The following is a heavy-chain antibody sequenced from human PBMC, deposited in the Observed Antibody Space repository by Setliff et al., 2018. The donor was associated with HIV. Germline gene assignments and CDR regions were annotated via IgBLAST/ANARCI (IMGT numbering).Heavy chain of an antibody. D-gene: IGHD4-17*01. CDR1: GYTFTSYA. V-gene: IGHV7-4-1*02. CDR3: ARALYGDYGGDINWFDP. J-gene: IGHJ5*02. Sequence: GASVKVSCKASGYTFTSYAMNWVRQAPGQGLGWMGWINTHTGSPTYAQAFTGRFVFSVDTSVSTAYMQISSLKAEDTAVYYCARALYGDYGGDINWFDPWGQGTLVTVSS. CDR2: INTHTGSP.